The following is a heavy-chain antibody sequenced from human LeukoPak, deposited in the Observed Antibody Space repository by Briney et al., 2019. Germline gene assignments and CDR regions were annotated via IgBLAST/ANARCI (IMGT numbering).Heavy chain of an antibody. CDR2: IYYRGRT. CDR3: ARQMEVAATLDY. J-gene: IGHJ4*02. CDR1: GGSISSSSYY. D-gene: IGHD2-15*01. Sequence: SETLSLTCTASGGSISSSSYYWGWIRQPPGKGLEWTGSIYYRGRTYYNPSLKSRVTISVDTSKNQFSLKLSSVTAADTAVYYCARQMEVAATLDYWGQGTLVTVSS. V-gene: IGHV4-39*01.